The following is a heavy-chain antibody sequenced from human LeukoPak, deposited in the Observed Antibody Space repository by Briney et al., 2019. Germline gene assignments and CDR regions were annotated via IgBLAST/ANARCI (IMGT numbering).Heavy chain of an antibody. CDR2: ISSSSGTI. D-gene: IGHD3-9*01. J-gene: IGHJ4*02. V-gene: IGHV3-48*01. CDR3: ARDLTLLRYFDWLLEGLDY. CDR1: GFTFSSYN. Sequence: PGGSLRLSCAASGFTFSSYNMNWVRQAPGKGLQWVSYISSSSGTIYYADSVKGRFSISGDNAKNSLYLQMNSLRAEDTAVYYCARDLTLLRYFDWLLEGLDYWGQGTLVTVSS.